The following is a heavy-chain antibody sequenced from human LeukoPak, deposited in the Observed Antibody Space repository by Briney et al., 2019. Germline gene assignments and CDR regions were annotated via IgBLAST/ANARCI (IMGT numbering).Heavy chain of an antibody. CDR2: IKQDGSEK. CDR1: GFTFSNYW. Sequence: PGGSLRLSCAASGFTFSNYWMSWVRQAPGTGLEWVANIKQDGSEKYYVDSVKGRFTISGDNADNSLYLQMNSLRAEDTAVYYCARVRYNYGPTFDFWGQGTLVTVSS. CDR3: ARVRYNYGPTFDF. J-gene: IGHJ4*02. D-gene: IGHD5-18*01. V-gene: IGHV3-7*01.